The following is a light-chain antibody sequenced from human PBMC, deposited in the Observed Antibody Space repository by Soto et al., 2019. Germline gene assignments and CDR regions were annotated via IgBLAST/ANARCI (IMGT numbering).Light chain of an antibody. CDR1: QSLLYSSNNKNY. V-gene: IGKV4-1*01. CDR3: QQHYRTPHT. CDR2: WAS. J-gene: IGKJ1*01. Sequence: DIVMTQSPDSLAVSLGERATINCKSSQSLLYSSNNKNYLAWYQQKPGQPPKLLIYWASTRESGVPDRFSGSGSESDFTLTISNLQAEDVAAYYCQQHYRTPHTFGQGTKVEIK.